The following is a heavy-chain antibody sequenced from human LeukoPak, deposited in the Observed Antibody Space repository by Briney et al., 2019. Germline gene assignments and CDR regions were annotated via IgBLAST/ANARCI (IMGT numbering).Heavy chain of an antibody. V-gene: IGHV3-64*02. Sequence: GGSLRLSCAASGFTFNDYSMHWVRQTPGRGLQHVAAISSKGGATLYADSVQGRFTIFRDNSNYTLYLQLTSLRPDDVGIYFCARKGPNGRDDHWGRGTLVTVSS. CDR1: GFTFNDYS. J-gene: IGHJ4*02. D-gene: IGHD2-8*01. CDR2: ISSKGGAT. CDR3: ARKGPNGRDDH.